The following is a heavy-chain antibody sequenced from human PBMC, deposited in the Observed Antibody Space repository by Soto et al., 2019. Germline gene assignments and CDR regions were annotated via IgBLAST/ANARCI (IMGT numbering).Heavy chain of an antibody. D-gene: IGHD6-19*01. Sequence: GGSLRLSCAASGFTFSSYAMHWVRQAPGKGLEWVAVISYDGSNKYYADSVKGRFTISRDNSKNTLYLQMNSLRAGDTAVYYCARSGIAVAAWLGWFDPWGQGTLVTVSS. CDR1: GFTFSSYA. V-gene: IGHV3-30-3*01. CDR2: ISYDGSNK. CDR3: ARSGIAVAAWLGWFDP. J-gene: IGHJ5*02.